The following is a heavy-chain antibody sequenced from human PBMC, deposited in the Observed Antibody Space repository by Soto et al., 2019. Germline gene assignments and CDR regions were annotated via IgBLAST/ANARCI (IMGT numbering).Heavy chain of an antibody. CDR3: ARGDYGDYDNAFDI. CDR1: GGSXSSYY. J-gene: IGHJ3*02. V-gene: IGHV4-59*01. CDR2: IYYSGST. D-gene: IGHD4-17*01. Sequence: SETLSLTCTVSGGSXSSYYWSWIRQPPGKGLEWIGYIYYSGSTNYNPSLKSRVTISVDTSKNQFSLKLSSVTAADTAVYYCARGDYGDYDNAFDIWGQGTMVTVSS.